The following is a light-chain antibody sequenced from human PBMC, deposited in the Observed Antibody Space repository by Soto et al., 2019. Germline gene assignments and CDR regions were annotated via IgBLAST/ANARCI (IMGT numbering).Light chain of an antibody. CDR3: CSYAGSYTYV. J-gene: IGLJ1*01. V-gene: IGLV2-11*01. CDR1: SSDVGGYNY. CDR2: DVS. Sequence: QSVLTQPRSVSGSPRQSVTISCTGTSSDVGGYNYVSWYQQHPGKAPKLMIFDVSKRPSGVPDRFSGSKSANTASLTISGLQAEDEADYYCCSYAGSYTYVFGTGTKV.